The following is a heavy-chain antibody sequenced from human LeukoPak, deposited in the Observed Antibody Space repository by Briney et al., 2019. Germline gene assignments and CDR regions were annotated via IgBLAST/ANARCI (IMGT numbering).Heavy chain of an antibody. CDR2: IYSGGST. Sequence: GGFLRLSCAASGFTVSSNYMSWVRQAPGKGLEWVSVIYSGGSTYYADSVKGRFTISRDNSKNTLYLQMNSLRAEDTAVYYCARDPYDSSGFALDYWGQGTLVTVSS. D-gene: IGHD3-22*01. CDR3: ARDPYDSSGFALDY. V-gene: IGHV3-66*01. J-gene: IGHJ4*02. CDR1: GFTVSSNY.